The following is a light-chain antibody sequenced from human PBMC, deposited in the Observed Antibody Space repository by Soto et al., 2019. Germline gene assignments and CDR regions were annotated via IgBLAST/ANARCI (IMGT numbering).Light chain of an antibody. Sequence: QSVLTQPPSASRTPGQRVTISCSGSSSNIGSKAVNWYQQLPGTAPKLLIYSNNQRPSGVPDRFSGSQSGTSASLAISGLQSEDEADYYCATWDDSLNGYVFGAGTKVTVL. J-gene: IGLJ1*01. CDR1: SSNIGSKA. CDR3: ATWDDSLNGYV. CDR2: SNN. V-gene: IGLV1-44*01.